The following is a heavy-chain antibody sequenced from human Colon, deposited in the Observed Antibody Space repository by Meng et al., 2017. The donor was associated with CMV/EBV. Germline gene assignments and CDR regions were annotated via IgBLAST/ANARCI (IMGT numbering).Heavy chain of an antibody. J-gene: IGHJ6*02. Sequence: SETLSLTCTVSGGSVSSGSYYWSWIRQPPGKGREWIGYIYYSGSTNYNPSLKSRVTISVDTSKNQFSLKLSSVTAADTAVYYCARAFSGYDSYYYYGMDVWGQGTTVTVSS. CDR1: GGSVSSGSYY. D-gene: IGHD5-12*01. CDR3: ARAFSGYDSYYYYGMDV. V-gene: IGHV4-61*01. CDR2: IYYSGST.